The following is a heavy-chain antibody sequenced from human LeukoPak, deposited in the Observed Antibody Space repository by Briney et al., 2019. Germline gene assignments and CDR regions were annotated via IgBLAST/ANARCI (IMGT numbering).Heavy chain of an antibody. CDR3: ARDTVINPGFDP. Sequence: SETLSLTCTVSGGSISSYYWNWIRQPPGKGLEWIGSIYYRGNTYFNSSLKSRVTMSVDTSKSQFSLKLTSVTAADTAVYYCARDTVINPGFDPWGQGTLVIVSS. D-gene: IGHD4-17*01. J-gene: IGHJ5*02. V-gene: IGHV4-39*07. CDR2: IYYRGNT. CDR1: GGSISSYY.